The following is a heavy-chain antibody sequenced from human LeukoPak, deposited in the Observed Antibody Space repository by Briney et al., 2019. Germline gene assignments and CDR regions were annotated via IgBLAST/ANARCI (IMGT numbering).Heavy chain of an antibody. CDR2: IKQDGSEK. V-gene: IGHV3-7*03. J-gene: IGHJ5*02. CDR1: GLTFSNYW. D-gene: IGHD3-10*01. CDR3: AKDGPYYYNNWFDP. Sequence: GSLRLSCAASGLTFSNYWMSWVRQGPGKGLEWVANIKQDGSEKYFVDSVKGRFTISRDNAKNSLYLQMNSLRAEDTAVYYCAKDGPYYYNNWFDPWGQGTLVTVSS.